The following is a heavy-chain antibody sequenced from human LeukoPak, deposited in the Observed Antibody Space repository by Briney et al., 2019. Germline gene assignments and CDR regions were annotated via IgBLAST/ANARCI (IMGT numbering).Heavy chain of an antibody. Sequence: SVTVSCKASGGTFSSYAISWVRQAPGQGLEWMGGIIPIFGTANYAQMFQGRVTITADESTSTAYMELSSLRSEDTAVYYCAREFAWAESTPYNWFDPWGQGTLVTVSS. CDR2: IIPIFGTA. CDR1: GGTFSSYA. V-gene: IGHV1-69*01. CDR3: AREFAWAESTPYNWFDP. D-gene: IGHD3-16*01. J-gene: IGHJ5*02.